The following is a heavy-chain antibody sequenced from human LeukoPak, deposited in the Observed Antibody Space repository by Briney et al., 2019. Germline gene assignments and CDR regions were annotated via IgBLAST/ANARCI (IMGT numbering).Heavy chain of an antibody. Sequence: ASVKVSCKASGYTFTGYYIHWVRQAPGQALEWMAWINPDSSDTRYSQKFQGRVTVTRDTSISTAYMELSRLRSDDTAVYYCARGPIVTSDWGQGTLVTVSS. CDR3: ARGPIVTSD. V-gene: IGHV1-2*02. CDR2: INPDSSDT. D-gene: IGHD4-11*01. CDR1: GYTFTGYY. J-gene: IGHJ4*02.